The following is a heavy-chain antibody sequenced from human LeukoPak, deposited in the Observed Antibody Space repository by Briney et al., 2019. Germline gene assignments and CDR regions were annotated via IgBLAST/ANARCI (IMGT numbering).Heavy chain of an antibody. Sequence: GASVKVSCKASGYTFTSYDTNWVRQATGQGLEWMGWMNPNSGNTGYAQKFQGRVTMTRNTSISTAYMELSSLRSEDTAVYYCARGRLRNTVIRVNWFDPWGQGTLVTVSS. D-gene: IGHD4-17*01. CDR1: GYTFTSYD. CDR3: ARGRLRNTVIRVNWFDP. CDR2: MNPNSGNT. V-gene: IGHV1-8*01. J-gene: IGHJ5*02.